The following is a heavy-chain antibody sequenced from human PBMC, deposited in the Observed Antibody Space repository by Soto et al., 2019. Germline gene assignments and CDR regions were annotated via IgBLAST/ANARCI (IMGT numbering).Heavy chain of an antibody. CDR1: GFTFSDYY. D-gene: IGHD4-17*01. V-gene: IGHV3-11*01. CDR3: ARDFTSDYGDYGPERWDFIGSHI. J-gene: IGHJ3*02. CDR2: ISSGGSSI. Sequence: PGGSLRLSCAASGFTFSDYYMSWIRQAPGKGLEWVSYISSGGSSIYYADSLKGRFTISRDNAKNSLYLQINSLRAGDTAVYYCARDFTSDYGDYGPERWDFIGSHIWGQGTMVTVSS.